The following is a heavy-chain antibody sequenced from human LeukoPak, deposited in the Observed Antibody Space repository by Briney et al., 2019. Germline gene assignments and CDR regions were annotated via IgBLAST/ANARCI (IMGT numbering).Heavy chain of an antibody. CDR3: AKSNGYGLVDI. J-gene: IGHJ3*02. D-gene: IGHD3-10*01. CDR1: GGSISRYF. V-gene: IGHV4-4*07. Sequence: PSETLSLTCTVSGGSISRYFWSWIRQPAGKGLEWIGRIYTSGSTDYNPSLKSRVTMSLDTSRNQFSLKLNSVTAADTAVYYCAKSNGYGLVDIWGQGTMVTVSS. CDR2: IYTSGST.